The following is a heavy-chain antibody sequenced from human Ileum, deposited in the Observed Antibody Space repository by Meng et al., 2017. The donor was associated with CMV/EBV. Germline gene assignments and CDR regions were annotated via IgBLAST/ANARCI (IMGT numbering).Heavy chain of an antibody. CDR3: ARELRYGDYYFDS. Sequence: QGQLQGSGPVLVKSSQTLSLTGNVSGDAIISDDHYWSWIRQPPGKGLEWIGYVFYSGSTYYNPSLMSRVTISVDTSKNQFSLRLSSVTAADTAVYYCARELRYGDYYFDSWGQGTLVTVSS. CDR1: GDAIISDDHY. D-gene: IGHD4-17*01. V-gene: IGHV4-30-4*08. J-gene: IGHJ4*02. CDR2: VFYSGST.